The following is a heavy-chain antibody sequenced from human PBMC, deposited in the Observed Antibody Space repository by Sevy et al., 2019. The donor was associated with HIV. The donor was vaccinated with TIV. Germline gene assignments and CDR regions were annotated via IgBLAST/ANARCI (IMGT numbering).Heavy chain of an antibody. CDR1: GFTFSSYG. J-gene: IGHJ4*02. D-gene: IGHD6-19*01. V-gene: IGHV3-30*19. CDR3: AREAGYSTGWSPGNY. CDR2: IWYDGSNK. Sequence: GGSLRLSCAASGFTFSSYGMHWVRQAPGKGLEWVAVIWYDGSNKYYAESVKGRFTISRDNSKNTLYLQMNSLRADDTAVYYCAREAGYSTGWSPGNYWGQGTLVTVSS.